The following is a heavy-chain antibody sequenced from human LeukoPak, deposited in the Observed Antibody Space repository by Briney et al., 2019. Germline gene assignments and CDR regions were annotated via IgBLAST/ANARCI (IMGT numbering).Heavy chain of an antibody. V-gene: IGHV1-3*01. CDR2: INAGNGNT. CDR1: GYTFTSYA. Sequence: ASVKVSCKASGYTFTSYAMHWVRQAPGQRLEWMGWINAGNGNTKYSQKFQGRVTITRDTSASTAYMELSSLRSEDTAVCYCARVAGYEFFWFDYWGQGTLVTVSS. D-gene: IGHD3-16*01. J-gene: IGHJ4*02. CDR3: ARVAGYEFFWFDY.